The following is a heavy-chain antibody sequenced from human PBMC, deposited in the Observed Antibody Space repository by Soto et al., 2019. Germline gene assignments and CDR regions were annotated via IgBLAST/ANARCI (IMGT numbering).Heavy chain of an antibody. CDR2: ISAYNGNT. CDR3: ARVGYCSSTSCYGVHWFAP. D-gene: IGHD2-2*03. Sequence: ASVKVSCKASGYTFISYGISWVRQAPGQGLEWMGWISAYNGNTNYAQKLQGRVTLTTDTSTSTAYMELRSLRSDDTAVYYCARVGYCSSTSCYGVHWFAPWGQGALVTVSS. V-gene: IGHV1-18*01. J-gene: IGHJ5*02. CDR1: GYTFISYG.